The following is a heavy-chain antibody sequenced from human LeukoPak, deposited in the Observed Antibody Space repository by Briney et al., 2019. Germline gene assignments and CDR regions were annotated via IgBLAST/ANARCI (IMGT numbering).Heavy chain of an antibody. V-gene: IGHV3-30*18. Sequence: GGSLRLSCAASGFTFSSYGMHWVRQAPGKGLEWVAVISYDGSNKYYADSVKGRFTISRDNSKNTLYLQMNSLRAEDTAVYYCAKDLGFTEDIVATIAPLGYWGQGTLVTVSS. CDR2: ISYDGSNK. J-gene: IGHJ4*02. D-gene: IGHD5-12*01. CDR3: AKDLGFTEDIVATIAPLGY. CDR1: GFTFSSYG.